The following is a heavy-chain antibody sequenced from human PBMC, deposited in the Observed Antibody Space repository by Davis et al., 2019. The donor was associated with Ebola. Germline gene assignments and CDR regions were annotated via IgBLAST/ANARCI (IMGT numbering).Heavy chain of an antibody. CDR3: ARFEYYDSRGDAFDI. J-gene: IGHJ3*02. Sequence: MPSETLSLTCTVSGGSISSYYWSWIRQPPGKGLEWIGYIYYTGSTNHNPSLKGRVTMSVDTSKNQFSLKLTSVTAADTAVYYCARFEYYDSRGDAFDIWGQGTMVTVSS. D-gene: IGHD3-22*01. V-gene: IGHV4-59*08. CDR1: GGSISSYY. CDR2: IYYTGST.